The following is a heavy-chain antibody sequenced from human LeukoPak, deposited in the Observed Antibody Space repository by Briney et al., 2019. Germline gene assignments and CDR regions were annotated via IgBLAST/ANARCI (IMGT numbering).Heavy chain of an antibody. J-gene: IGHJ4*02. Sequence: SGPALVKPTQTLTLTCTISGFSLSTSGVCVSWIRQPPGKALEWLARIDWDDDKYYRTSLKTRLTISKDTSKNQVVLTMNNMDPEDTATYYCARTTSSTSFNFDYWGQGTLVTVSS. D-gene: IGHD2-2*01. CDR3: ARTTSSTSFNFDY. CDR1: GFSLSTSGVC. V-gene: IGHV2-70*11. CDR2: IDWDDDK.